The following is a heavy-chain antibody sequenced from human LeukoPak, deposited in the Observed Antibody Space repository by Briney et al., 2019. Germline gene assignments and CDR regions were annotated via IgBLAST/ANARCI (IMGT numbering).Heavy chain of an antibody. V-gene: IGHV1-24*01. CDR3: ATDPPVGATLFDY. D-gene: IGHD1-26*01. CDR2: FDPEDGET. Sequence: ASVKVSCKASGYTFTGYYMHWVRQAPGKGLEWMGGFDPEDGETIYAQKFQGRVTMTEDTSTDTAYMELSSLRSEDTAVYYCATDPPVGATLFDYWGQGTLVTVSS. J-gene: IGHJ4*02. CDR1: GYTFTGYY.